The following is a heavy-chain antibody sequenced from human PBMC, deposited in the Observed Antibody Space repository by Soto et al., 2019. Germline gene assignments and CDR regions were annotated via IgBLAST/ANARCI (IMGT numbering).Heavy chain of an antibody. V-gene: IGHV3-21*01. D-gene: IGHD2-2*01. CDR2: ISSSSSYI. CDR3: ATDIQYQPLPLDV. CDR1: GFTFSSYS. J-gene: IGHJ6*02. Sequence: VGSLRLSCAASGFTFSSYSMNWVRQAPGKGLEWVSSISSSSSYIYYADSVKGRFTVSRDNAKNPLYLQMNSLRAEDTAVYYCATDIQYQPLPLDVWGQGTTVTVSS.